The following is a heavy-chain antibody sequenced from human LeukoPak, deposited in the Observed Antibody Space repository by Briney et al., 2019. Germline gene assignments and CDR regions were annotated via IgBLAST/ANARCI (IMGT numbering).Heavy chain of an antibody. CDR1: GDSVSSNSAA. D-gene: IGHD1-26*01. CDR2: TYYTSKFYN. Sequence: SQTHSLTCAISGDSVSSNSAAWNGIRQSPSRGLEWLGRTYYTSKFYNDYAVSVKGRITINPDTSKNQFSLQLNSVTPEDTAVYYCARVLGIRFDYWGQGTLVTVSS. V-gene: IGHV6-1*01. CDR3: ARVLGIRFDY. J-gene: IGHJ4*02.